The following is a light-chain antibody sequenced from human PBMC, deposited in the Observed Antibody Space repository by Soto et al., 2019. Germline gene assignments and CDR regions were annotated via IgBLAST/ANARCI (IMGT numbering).Light chain of an antibody. CDR3: SSYTSSSSWV. J-gene: IGLJ3*02. V-gene: IGLV2-14*01. Sequence: QSALTQPASVSGSPGQSITITYTGTSSDVGGYNYVSWYQQHPGKAPKLMIYEVSNRPSGVSNRFSGSKSGYTASLTISGLQAEDEADYYCSSYTSSSSWVFGGGTKLTVL. CDR2: EVS. CDR1: SSDVGGYNY.